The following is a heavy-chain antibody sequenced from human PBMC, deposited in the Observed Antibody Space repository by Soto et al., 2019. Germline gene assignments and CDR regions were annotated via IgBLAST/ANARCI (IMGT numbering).Heavy chain of an antibody. J-gene: IGHJ3*01. CDR2: ISHSGTS. V-gene: IGHV4-4*02. D-gene: IGHD3-9*01. Sequence: QVQLQESGPGLVKPSGTLSLTCAVSGGSISSSHWWTWVRQSPGKGLEYIGEISHSGTSNSNPSLKRRVALSVDQSQNPFSLTLTSVTAADTAVYYCARVVLTITRGAFDAWGQGTLVIVSS. CDR3: ARVVLTITRGAFDA. CDR1: GGSISSSHW.